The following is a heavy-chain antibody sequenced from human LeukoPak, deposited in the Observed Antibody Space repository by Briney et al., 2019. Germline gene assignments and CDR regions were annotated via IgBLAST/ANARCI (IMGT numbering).Heavy chain of an antibody. Sequence: ASVKVSCKASGYTFTGYYMHWVRQAPGQGLEWMGRINPNSGGTNYAQKFQGRVTMTRDTSISTAYMELSRLRSDDTAVYYCARDLDYAWGSYRYDDHIDYWGQGTPVTVSS. CDR2: INPNSGGT. V-gene: IGHV1-2*06. CDR3: ARDLDYAWGSYRYDDHIDY. J-gene: IGHJ4*02. D-gene: IGHD3-16*02. CDR1: GYTFTGYY.